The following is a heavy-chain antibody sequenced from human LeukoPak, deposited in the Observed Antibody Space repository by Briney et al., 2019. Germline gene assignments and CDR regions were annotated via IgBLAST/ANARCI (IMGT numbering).Heavy chain of an antibody. CDR1: GFTFSNYI. CDR3: ARDPKQDAMDY. CDR2: IIENGSNQ. J-gene: IGHJ4*02. V-gene: IGHV3-30*04. Sequence: PGGSLRLSCAASGFTFSNYIMHWVRQAPGKGLDWVAVIIENGSNQYYADSVKGRFTISRDNSKNTLFLQMNSLRGEDTAVYYCARDPKQDAMDYWGQGTLVTVSS. D-gene: IGHD2-2*01.